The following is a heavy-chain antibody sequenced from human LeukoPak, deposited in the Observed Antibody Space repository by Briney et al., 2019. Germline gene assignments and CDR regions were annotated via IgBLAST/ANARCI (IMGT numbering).Heavy chain of an antibody. D-gene: IGHD6-13*01. Sequence: ASVKVSCKASGYTFTSYDINWVRQATGQGLEWMGWMNPNSGNTGYAQKFQGRVTMTRNTSISTAYMELSSLRSEDTAVYYCARGTYRSSWYNYYYYYGMDVWGQGTTVTVSS. CDR3: ARGTYRSSWYNYYYYYGMDV. CDR1: GYTFTSYD. CDR2: MNPNSGNT. V-gene: IGHV1-8*01. J-gene: IGHJ6*02.